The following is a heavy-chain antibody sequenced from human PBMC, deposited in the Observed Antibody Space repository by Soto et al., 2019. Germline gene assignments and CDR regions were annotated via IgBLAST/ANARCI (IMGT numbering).Heavy chain of an antibody. CDR2: IYPSGGIT. CDR1: TNTFTTYF. V-gene: IGHV1-46*01. D-gene: IGHD2-2*01. Sequence: QDLLVQSGAEVKKPGASVKVSCRTSTNTFTTYFIHWVRQAPGQGLEWMGMIYPSGGITDYAQSFQDRFTMTRDTSTSTVYMELRSLRSQDTAVYHCATLSSRPRDDLWGQGTLVTVSS. CDR3: ATLSSRPRDDL. J-gene: IGHJ5*02.